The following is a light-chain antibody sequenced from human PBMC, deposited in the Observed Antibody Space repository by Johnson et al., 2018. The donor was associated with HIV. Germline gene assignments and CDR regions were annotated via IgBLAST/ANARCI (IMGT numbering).Light chain of an antibody. CDR1: SSNIGNNY. Sequence: QSVLTQPPSVSAAPGQKVTISCSGSSSNIGNNYVSWYQHLPGTAPKLLIYENTKRPSGIPDRFSGSKSGTSATLGITGLQTGDEGDYYCGTWEGSLRAGAVCGTGTKVTVL. CDR2: ENT. J-gene: IGLJ1*01. CDR3: GTWEGSLRAGAV. V-gene: IGLV1-51*02.